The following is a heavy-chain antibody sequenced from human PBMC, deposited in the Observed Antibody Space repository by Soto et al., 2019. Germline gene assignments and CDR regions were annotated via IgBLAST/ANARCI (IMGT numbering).Heavy chain of an antibody. CDR1: GGTFSSYT. Sequence: SVKVSCKASGGTFSSYTISWVRQAPGQGLEWMGRIIPILGIANYAQKFQGRVTITADKSTSTAYMELSSLRSEDTAVYYCARDLEHYYDSRGYYYEVQHWGLG. J-gene: IGHJ1*01. CDR2: IIPILGIA. V-gene: IGHV1-69*04. CDR3: ARDLEHYYDSRGYYYEVQH. D-gene: IGHD3-22*01.